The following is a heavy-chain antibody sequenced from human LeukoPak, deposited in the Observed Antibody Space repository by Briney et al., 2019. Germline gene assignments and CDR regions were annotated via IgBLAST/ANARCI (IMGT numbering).Heavy chain of an antibody. Sequence: GGSLRLSCAVSGFTFSSYSMSWVRQAPGKGLEWVSSISSSGTYKYYADSVKGRFTISRDNAKNSLYLQMNSLRAEDTAVYYCARDSVVTPTPALWYWGQGTLVTVSS. J-gene: IGHJ4*02. V-gene: IGHV3-21*01. CDR1: GFTFSSYS. D-gene: IGHD4-23*01. CDR3: ARDSVVTPTPALWY. CDR2: ISSSGTYK.